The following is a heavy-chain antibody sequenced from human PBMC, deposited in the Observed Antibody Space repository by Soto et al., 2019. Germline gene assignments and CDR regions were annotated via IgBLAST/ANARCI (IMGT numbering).Heavy chain of an antibody. CDR2: ILHDGNDK. Sequence: QVQLVESGGGVVQPGRSLRLSCAASGFTFSDYIMHWVRQAPGKGLEWVAMILHDGNDKYYADSVRGRLTISRDNSKNTLYLQMNSLRTEDTAIYYCARDDEDGSYCDLGYWGQGTLVTVSS. J-gene: IGHJ4*02. CDR3: ARDDEDGSYCDLGY. V-gene: IGHV3-30-3*01. CDR1: GFTFSDYI. D-gene: IGHD3-10*01.